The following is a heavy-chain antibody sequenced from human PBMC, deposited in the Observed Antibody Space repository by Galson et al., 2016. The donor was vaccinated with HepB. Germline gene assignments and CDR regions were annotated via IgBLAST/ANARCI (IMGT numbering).Heavy chain of an antibody. CDR2: LSSRGPST. J-gene: IGHJ4*02. Sequence: SLRLSCAASGFTLRDYVMTWVRQAPGRGLEWVSTLSSRGPSTYYADSVKGRFAISRDNSRNTVSLQMNSLRADDTAIYYCARDNMYPQSGGLDSWGQGTLVTVSS. CDR1: GFTLRDYV. V-gene: IGHV3-23*01. D-gene: IGHD2-2*01. CDR3: ARDNMYPQSGGLDS.